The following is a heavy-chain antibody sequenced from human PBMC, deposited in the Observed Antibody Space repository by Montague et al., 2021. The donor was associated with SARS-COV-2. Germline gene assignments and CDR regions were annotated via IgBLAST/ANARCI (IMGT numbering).Heavy chain of an antibody. Sequence: TLSLTCSVSGDPISRAGYFWTWIRHHPTEGLEWIGYVYYTGSTDYNPSLKSRVSMSIDTSRNQFSLKMSSVTAAGTAVYYCARDRYGHFDYWGQGTLATVSS. D-gene: IGHD5-18*01. CDR3: ARDRYGHFDY. V-gene: IGHV4-31*03. CDR1: GDPISRAGYF. CDR2: VYYTGST. J-gene: IGHJ4*02.